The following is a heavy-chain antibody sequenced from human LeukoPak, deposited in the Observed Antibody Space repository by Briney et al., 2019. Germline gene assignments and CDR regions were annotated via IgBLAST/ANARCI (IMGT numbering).Heavy chain of an antibody. V-gene: IGHV1-46*01. Sequence: ASVKVSCKASGYTFTSYYMHWVRQAPGQGLEWMGIINPSGGSTSYAQKFQGRVTMTRDMSTSTVYMELSSLRSEDTAVYYCARDYYDFWSGYFQGSDVWGKGTTVTVSS. J-gene: IGHJ6*04. D-gene: IGHD3-3*01. CDR2: INPSGGST. CDR3: ARDYYDFWSGYFQGSDV. CDR1: GYTFTSYY.